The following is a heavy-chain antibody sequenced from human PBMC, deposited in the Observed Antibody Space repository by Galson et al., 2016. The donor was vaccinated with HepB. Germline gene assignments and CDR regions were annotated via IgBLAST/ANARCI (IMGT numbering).Heavy chain of an antibody. CDR2: INPSGGST. V-gene: IGHV1-46*01. CDR3: ARGRSLSGSSFYFDY. CDR1: GYIFTNYY. J-gene: IGHJ4*02. Sequence: SVKVSCKASGYIFTNYYMHWVRQAPGQGLEWTGIINPSGGSTSYAQKFQGRVTMTRDTSTSTVYMEMNSLRSEDTAVYYCARGRSLSGSSFYFDYWGQGTLLTVSS. D-gene: IGHD6-6*01.